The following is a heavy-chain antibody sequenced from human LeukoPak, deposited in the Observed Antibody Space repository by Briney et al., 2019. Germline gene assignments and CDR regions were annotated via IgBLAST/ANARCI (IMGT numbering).Heavy chain of an antibody. Sequence: GRSLRLSCAASGFIFGDYTLHWVRLPPGKGLEWVSTISGTGVRTFYADSVMGRFTISRDNSKNTLYLQMNSLRAEDPAVYYCAKGGDSSGYSATGDFWGQGTLVTVSS. CDR1: GFIFGDYT. J-gene: IGHJ4*02. V-gene: IGHV3-23*01. CDR2: ISGTGVRT. D-gene: IGHD3-22*01. CDR3: AKGGDSSGYSATGDF.